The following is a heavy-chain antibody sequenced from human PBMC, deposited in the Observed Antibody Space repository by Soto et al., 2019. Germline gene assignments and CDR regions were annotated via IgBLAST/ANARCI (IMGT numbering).Heavy chain of an antibody. D-gene: IGHD6-13*01. CDR2: ISSSSSYI. CDR3: ASQPRSTNRFDD. V-gene: IGHV3-21*01. Sequence: PGGSLRLSCAASGFTFSSYSMNWVRQAPGKGLEWVSSISSSSSYIYYADSVKGRFTISRDNAKNSLYLQMNSLRAEDTAVYYCASQPRSTNRFDDWAQGTLVTVSS. J-gene: IGHJ4*02. CDR1: GFTFSSYS.